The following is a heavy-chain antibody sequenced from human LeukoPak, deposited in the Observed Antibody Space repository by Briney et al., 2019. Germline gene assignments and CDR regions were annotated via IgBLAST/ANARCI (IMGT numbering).Heavy chain of an antibody. J-gene: IGHJ4*02. CDR3: AKDFPGDYGSGSYLDY. CDR1: GFTFSSYS. Sequence: PGGSLRLSCAASGFTFSSYSMNWVRQAPGKGLEWVSYISSSSSTIYYADSVKGRFTISRDNSKNTLYLQMNSLRAEDTAVYYCAKDFPGDYGSGSYLDYWGQGTLVTVSS. V-gene: IGHV3-48*01. CDR2: ISSSSSTI. D-gene: IGHD3-10*01.